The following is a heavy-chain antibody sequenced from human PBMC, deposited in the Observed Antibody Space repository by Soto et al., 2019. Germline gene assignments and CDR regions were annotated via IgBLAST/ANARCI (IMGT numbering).Heavy chain of an antibody. CDR1: GGSVFSSSSL. D-gene: IGHD1-1*01. V-gene: IGHV4-39*02. CDR3: ARLGGLTEFIGPWYKLEQ. Sequence: QLQLQESGPGVVKPSETLSLTCTVTGGSVFSSSSLWVWVRQSPGKGLEWLGQIFYTGTTYYNPSLGSRITMSVDSSNSLFSLRLSSVTAADTALYYCARLGGLTEFIGPWYKLEQWGRGILVTVSS. J-gene: IGHJ4*02. CDR2: IFYTGTT.